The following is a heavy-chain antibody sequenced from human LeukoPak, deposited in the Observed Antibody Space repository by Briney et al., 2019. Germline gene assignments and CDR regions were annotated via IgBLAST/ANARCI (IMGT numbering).Heavy chain of an antibody. J-gene: IGHJ4*02. CDR2: IYYSGST. V-gene: IGHV4-39*07. D-gene: IGHD2-15*01. CDR1: GGSISSSSYY. Sequence: PSETLSLTCTVSGGSISSSSYYWGWIRQPPGKGLEWIGSIYYSGSTYYNPSLKSRVTISVDTSKNQFSLKLSSVTAADTAVYYCASFNRPNCSGGSCYSETSGYSYAKFDYWGQGTLVTVSS. CDR3: ASFNRPNCSGGSCYSETSGYSYAKFDY.